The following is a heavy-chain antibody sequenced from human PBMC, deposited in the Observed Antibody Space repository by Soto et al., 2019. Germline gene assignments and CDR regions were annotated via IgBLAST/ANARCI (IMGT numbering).Heavy chain of an antibody. D-gene: IGHD3-10*01. J-gene: IGHJ4*02. CDR3: ARSMVRGARGDY. Sequence: QVQLQESGPGLVKPSQTLSLTCTVSGGSISRGGYYWSWIRQHPGKGLEWIGYIYYSGSTYYNPSLKSRVTISVDTSKNQFSLKLSSVTAADTAVYYCARSMVRGARGDYWGQGTLVTVSS. CDR2: IYYSGST. CDR1: GGSISRGGYY. V-gene: IGHV4-31*03.